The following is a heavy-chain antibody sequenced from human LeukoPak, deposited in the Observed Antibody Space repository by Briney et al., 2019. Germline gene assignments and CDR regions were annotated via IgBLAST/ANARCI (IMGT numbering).Heavy chain of an antibody. D-gene: IGHD4-17*01. Sequence: GESLKISCKGSGYTFGSYWIGWLRQMPGKGLEWMGSIYPGDSNSRYSPSVQGQVTFSADTSIDTAYLQWSSLKASDTAMYYCATIYGDYSGYWGQGTLVTVSS. CDR1: GYTFGSYW. V-gene: IGHV5-51*01. CDR2: IYPGDSNS. J-gene: IGHJ4*02. CDR3: ATIYGDYSGY.